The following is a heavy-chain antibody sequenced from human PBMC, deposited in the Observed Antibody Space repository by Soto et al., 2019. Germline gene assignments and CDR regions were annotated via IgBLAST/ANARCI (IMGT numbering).Heavy chain of an antibody. CDR3: ARATNGVPLYYFDY. Sequence: EVQLVESGGGLVQPGGSLRLSCAASGFTFSSYWMSWVRQAPGKGLEWVANIKQDGSEKYYVDSVKGRFTISRDNAKNSLYLQMNSLRAEDTAVYYCARATNGVPLYYFDYWGQGTLVTVSS. V-gene: IGHV3-7*01. CDR1: GFTFSSYW. J-gene: IGHJ4*02. D-gene: IGHD2-8*01. CDR2: IKQDGSEK.